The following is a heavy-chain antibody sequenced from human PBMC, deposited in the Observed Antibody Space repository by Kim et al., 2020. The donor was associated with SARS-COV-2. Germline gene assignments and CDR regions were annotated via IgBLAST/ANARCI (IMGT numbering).Heavy chain of an antibody. J-gene: IGHJ6*02. CDR3: TSLSTSYGIDV. CDR2: IKQDGSEK. D-gene: IGHD3-16*01. V-gene: IGHV3-7*01. CDR1: GFTFSDYW. Sequence: GGSLRLSCAASGFTFSDYWMSWVRQAPGKGLEWVANIKQDGSEKDYVDSVKGRFIISRDNAKNSLYLQMNSLRAEDTAVYYCTSLSTSYGIDVWGQGTTV.